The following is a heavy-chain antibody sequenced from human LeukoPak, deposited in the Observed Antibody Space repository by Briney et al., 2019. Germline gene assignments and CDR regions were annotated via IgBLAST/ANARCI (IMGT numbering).Heavy chain of an antibody. Sequence: PSETLSLTCTVSGDSISNNYWSWIRQPRGKGLVWIGYIYYSGSTNYNPSLKSRVTISVDTSKNQFSLKLSSVTAADTAVYYCARLITGGWFDPWGQGTLVTVSS. CDR2: IYYSGST. V-gene: IGHV4-59*08. D-gene: IGHD7-27*01. J-gene: IGHJ5*02. CDR1: GDSISNNY. CDR3: ARLITGGWFDP.